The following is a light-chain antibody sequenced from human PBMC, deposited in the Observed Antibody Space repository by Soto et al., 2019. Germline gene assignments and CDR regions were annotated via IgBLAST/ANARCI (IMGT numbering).Light chain of an antibody. CDR2: DAS. CDR3: QQRSDWPALT. Sequence: EIVLTQSPATLSLSPGERATLSCRASQSVSTYLAWYQQKPGQAPRLLIYDASNRATGVPARFSGSGSGTDSTLTISSLEPEDFVVYYCQQRSDWPALTFGGGTKVEIK. J-gene: IGKJ4*01. CDR1: QSVSTY. V-gene: IGKV3-11*01.